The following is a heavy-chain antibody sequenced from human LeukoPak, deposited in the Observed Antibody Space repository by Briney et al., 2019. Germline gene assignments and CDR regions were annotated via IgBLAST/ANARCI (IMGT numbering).Heavy chain of an antibody. Sequence: GGSLRLSCAASGFTFSSYAMHWVRQAPGKGLEWVAVISYDGSNKYYADSVKGRFTISRDNSKNTLYLQMNSLRAEDTAVYYCARALPDYSSSWYVDYWAREPWSPSPQ. CDR3: ARALPDYSSSWYVDY. D-gene: IGHD6-13*01. CDR2: ISYDGSNK. V-gene: IGHV3-30-3*01. CDR1: GFTFSSYA. J-gene: IGHJ4*02.